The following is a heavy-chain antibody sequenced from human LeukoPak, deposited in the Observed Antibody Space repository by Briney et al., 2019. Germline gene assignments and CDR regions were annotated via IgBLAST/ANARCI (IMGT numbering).Heavy chain of an antibody. CDR2: IRYDGSNK. J-gene: IGHJ4*02. CDR3: ARRYYDILTGYYSEEFDY. Sequence: PGGSLRLSCAASGFTFSSYAMSWVRQAPGKGLEWVAFIRYDGSNKYYADSVKGRFTISRDNSKNTLYLQMNSLRAEDTAVYYCARRYYDILTGYYSEEFDYWGQGTLVTVSS. CDR1: GFTFSSYA. D-gene: IGHD3-9*01. V-gene: IGHV3-30*02.